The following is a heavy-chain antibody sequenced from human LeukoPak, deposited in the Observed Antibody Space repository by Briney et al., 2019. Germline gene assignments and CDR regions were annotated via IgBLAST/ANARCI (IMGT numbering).Heavy chain of an antibody. CDR3: ARVRGSQTEGYYFDY. D-gene: IGHD1-26*01. CDR1: GFTFSDYS. J-gene: IGHJ4*02. Sequence: GGSLRLSCAASGFTFSDYSMSWIRQAPGKGLEWVSYISSSGSTIYYADSVKGRFTISRDNAKNSLYLQMNSLRAEDTAVYYCARVRGSQTEGYYFDYWGQGTLVTVSS. V-gene: IGHV3-11*04. CDR2: ISSSGSTI.